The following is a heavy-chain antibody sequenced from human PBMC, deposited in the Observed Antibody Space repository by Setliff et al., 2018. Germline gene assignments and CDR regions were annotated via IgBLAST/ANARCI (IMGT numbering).Heavy chain of an antibody. V-gene: IGHV4-61*09. J-gene: IGHJ6*03. Sequence: PSETLSLTCTVSGGSISSASYYWSWIRQPAGKGLEWIGHIYTSWSSNYNPSLKSRVTMSVDTSKNQFSLELTSVTAADTAVYYCARASSGWYSAYYYYMDVWGKGTTVTVSS. CDR1: GGSISSASYY. CDR3: ARASSGWYSAYYYYMDV. CDR2: IYTSWSS. D-gene: IGHD6-19*01.